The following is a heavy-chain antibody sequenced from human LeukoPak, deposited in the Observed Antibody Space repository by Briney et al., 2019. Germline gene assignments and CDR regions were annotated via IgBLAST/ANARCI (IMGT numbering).Heavy chain of an antibody. CDR3: AREQMGYCSSTSCYDYDAFDI. J-gene: IGHJ3*02. D-gene: IGHD2-2*01. CDR1: GYTFTSYG. Sequence: ASVKVSCKASGYTFTSYGISWVRQAPGQGLEWMGWISAYNGNTNYAQKLQGRVTMTTDTSTSTAYMELRSLRSGDTAVYYCAREQMGYCSSTSCYDYDAFDIWGQGTMVTVSS. V-gene: IGHV1-18*01. CDR2: ISAYNGNT.